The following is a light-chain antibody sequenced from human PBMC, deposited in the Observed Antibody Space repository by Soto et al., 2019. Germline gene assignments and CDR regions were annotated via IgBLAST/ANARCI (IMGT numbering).Light chain of an antibody. V-gene: IGLV2-14*03. CDR1: SSDVGAYKY. J-gene: IGLJ1*01. CDR3: SSFTGPTTLDV. Sequence: QSVLTQPASVSGSPGQSVTISCTGTSSDVGAYKYVSWYQKHPGKAPKLMIYGVSNRPSGVSNRFSGSKSGNTAFLTISVLQPEDEADYYCSSFTGPTTLDVFGTGTKVTAL. CDR2: GVS.